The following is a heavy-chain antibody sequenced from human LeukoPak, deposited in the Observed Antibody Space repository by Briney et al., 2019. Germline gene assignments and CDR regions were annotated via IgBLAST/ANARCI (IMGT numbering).Heavy chain of an antibody. J-gene: IGHJ4*02. CDR3: AREVRGLAARYFDY. CDR1: GGSISSGGYY. Sequence: SETLSLTCTVSGGSISSGGYYWSWIRQHPGKGLEWIGYIYYSGSTYYNPSLKSRVTISVDTSKNQFSLKLSSVTAADTAVYYCAREVRGLAARYFDYWGQGTLVTVSS. D-gene: IGHD6-13*01. CDR2: IYYSGST. V-gene: IGHV4-31*03.